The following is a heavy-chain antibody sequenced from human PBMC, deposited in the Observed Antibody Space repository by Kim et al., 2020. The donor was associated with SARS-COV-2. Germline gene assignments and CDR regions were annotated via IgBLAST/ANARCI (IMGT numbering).Heavy chain of an antibody. J-gene: IGHJ6*03. CDR3: ASGGIWSGYRVKNYYYYYMDV. CDR1: GYTFTSYA. CDR2: INTNTGNP. Sequence: ASVKVSCKASGYTFTSYAMNWVRQAPGQGLEWMGWINTNTGNPTYAQGFTGRFVFSLDTSVSTAYLQISSLKAEDTAVYYCASGGIWSGYRVKNYYYYYMDVWGKGTTVTVSS. V-gene: IGHV7-4-1*02. D-gene: IGHD3-3*01.